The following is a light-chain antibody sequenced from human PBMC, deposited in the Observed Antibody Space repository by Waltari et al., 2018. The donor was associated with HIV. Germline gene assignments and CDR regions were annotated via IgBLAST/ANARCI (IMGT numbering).Light chain of an antibody. CDR1: SGSIGDNY. Sequence: NFMLTQPHSVSESPGKTVTISCTRRSGSIGDNYVHWYQQRQGSSPIIVIYEDKQRPPGVPDRFSGSIGSSSNSASLTISGLKTEDEGDYYCQSYDRSIQVFGGGTKLTVL. J-gene: IGLJ3*02. CDR3: QSYDRSIQV. V-gene: IGLV6-57*01. CDR2: EDK.